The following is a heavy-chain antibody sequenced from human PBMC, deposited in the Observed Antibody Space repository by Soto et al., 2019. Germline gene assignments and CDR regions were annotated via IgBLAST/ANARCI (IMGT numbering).Heavy chain of an antibody. J-gene: IGHJ4*02. CDR3: ARGPSYCGGDCWGLFDY. V-gene: IGHV4-59*01. CDR2: IYYSGST. Sequence: PSETLSLTCTVSGGSISSYYWSWIRQPPGKGLEWIGYIYYSGSTNYNPSLKSRVTISVDTSKNQFSLKLSSVTAADTAVYYCARGPSYCGGDCWGLFDYWGQGTLVTVSS. D-gene: IGHD2-21*02. CDR1: GGSISSYY.